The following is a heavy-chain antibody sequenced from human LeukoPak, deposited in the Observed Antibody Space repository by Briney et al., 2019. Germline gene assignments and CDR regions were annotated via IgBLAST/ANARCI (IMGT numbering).Heavy chain of an antibody. D-gene: IGHD5-24*01. CDR2: MYYSGST. V-gene: IGHV4-59*01. CDR1: GGYISSYY. J-gene: IGHJ4*02. Sequence: PSETLSLTCTVSGGYISSYYWSWIRQPPGKGLEWIGYMYYSGSTNYNPSLKSRVTISVDTSKNQFSLKLTSVTAADTAVYYCARGDNYGLTYFFDYWGQGTLVTVSS. CDR3: ARGDNYGLTYFFDY.